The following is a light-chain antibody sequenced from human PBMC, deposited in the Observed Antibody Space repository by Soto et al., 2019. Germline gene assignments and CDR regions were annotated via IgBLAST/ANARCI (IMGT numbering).Light chain of an antibody. Sequence: EIVLTQSPGTLSLSPGERATLSCRASQSISTNYLAWYQQKPGQAPRLLIYGASSRATGIPDRFSGSGSGTDFTLTISSLEPEDFAVYYCQQYSRSPFTFGPGTKVEIK. CDR1: QSISTNY. J-gene: IGKJ3*01. V-gene: IGKV3-20*01. CDR2: GAS. CDR3: QQYSRSPFT.